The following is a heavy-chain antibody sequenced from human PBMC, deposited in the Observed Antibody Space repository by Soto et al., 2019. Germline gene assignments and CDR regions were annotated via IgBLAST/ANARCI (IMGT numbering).Heavy chain of an antibody. D-gene: IGHD6-6*01. Sequence: QVQLQESGPGLVKPSETLSLTCTVSGGSISSYYWSWIRQPPGKGLEWIGYIYYSGSTNYNPSLKSRVTISVDTSKNQFSLKLSSVTAADTAVYYCARKDYSSSSGLDYWGQGTLVTVSS. V-gene: IGHV4-59*01. CDR2: IYYSGST. J-gene: IGHJ4*02. CDR3: ARKDYSSSSGLDY. CDR1: GGSISSYY.